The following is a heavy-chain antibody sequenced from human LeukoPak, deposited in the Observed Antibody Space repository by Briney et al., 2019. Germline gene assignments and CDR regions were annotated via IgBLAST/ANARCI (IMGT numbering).Heavy chain of an antibody. CDR3: ARGLVGLTPHAGVFQI. J-gene: IGHJ3*02. Sequence: PGGSLRLSCAASGFTVSSNYMSWVRQPPGKGLEWIAYIYSNGNTNSNPSLKSRVTIAVDTSQSQFSLKLSSVTAADTAVYYCARGLVGLTPHAGVFQIWGQGTKVTVSS. V-gene: IGHV4-59*02. CDR2: IYSNGNT. D-gene: IGHD1-26*01. CDR1: GFTVSSNY.